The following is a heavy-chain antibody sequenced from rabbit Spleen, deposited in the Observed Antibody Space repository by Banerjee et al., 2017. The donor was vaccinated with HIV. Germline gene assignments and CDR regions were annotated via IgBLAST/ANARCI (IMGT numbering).Heavy chain of an antibody. Sequence: QSLEESGGGLVQPEGSLTLTCKASGFDFSSGYDMCWVRQAPGKGLEWIACVYTGNEKTYYATWAKGRFTISKTSSTTVTLQMTSLTVADTATYFCARGPPYAGYTTYGYVYFNLWGQGTLVTVS. CDR3: ARGPPYAGYTTYGYVYFNL. CDR1: GFDFSSGYD. J-gene: IGHJ4*01. V-gene: IGHV1S40*01. D-gene: IGHD7-1*01. CDR2: VYTGNEKT.